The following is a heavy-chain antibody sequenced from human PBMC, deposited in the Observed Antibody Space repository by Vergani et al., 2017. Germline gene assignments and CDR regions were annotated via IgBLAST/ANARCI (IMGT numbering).Heavy chain of an antibody. J-gene: IGHJ5*02. Sequence: EVQLLQSGGGVIQPGGSVRLSCAASGFTFSACPMTWVRQAPGKGLEWVSAISARYPSTYYADSVKGRFTISRDNSKNTLYLQMNSLRAEDTAVYYCAKESHDFWSGYYVEWFDPWGQGTLVTVSS. D-gene: IGHD3-3*01. V-gene: IGHV3-23*01. CDR1: GFTFSACP. CDR3: AKESHDFWSGYYVEWFDP. CDR2: ISARYPST.